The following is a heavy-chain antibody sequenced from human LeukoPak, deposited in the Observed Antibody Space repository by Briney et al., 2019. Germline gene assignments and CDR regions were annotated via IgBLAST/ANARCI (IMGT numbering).Heavy chain of an antibody. CDR3: AREGRDEGHYFDY. Sequence: GGSLRLSCAASGFTFSSYAMSWVRQAPGKGLEWVSAISGSGGSTYYADSVKGRFTISIDNSKNTLYLQMSSLRVEDTAVYYCAREGRDEGHYFDYWGQGTLVTVSS. CDR1: GFTFSSYA. CDR2: ISGSGGST. V-gene: IGHV3-23*01. J-gene: IGHJ4*02.